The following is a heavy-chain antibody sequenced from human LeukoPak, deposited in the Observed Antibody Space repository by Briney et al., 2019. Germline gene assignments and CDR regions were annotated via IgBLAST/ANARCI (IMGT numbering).Heavy chain of an antibody. CDR3: ARVGVAAPFDY. D-gene: IGHD2-15*01. Sequence: GGSLRLSCAASGFTFSSYSMNWVRQAPGKGLEWVSSISSSSSYIYYADSVKGRFTISRDNAKNSLYLQMNSLRAEDTSVYYCARVGVAAPFDYWGQGTLVTVSS. CDR1: GFTFSSYS. J-gene: IGHJ4*02. V-gene: IGHV3-21*01. CDR2: ISSSSSYI.